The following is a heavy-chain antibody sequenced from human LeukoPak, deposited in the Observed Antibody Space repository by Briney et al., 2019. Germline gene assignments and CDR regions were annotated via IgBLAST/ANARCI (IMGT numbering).Heavy chain of an antibody. V-gene: IGHV3-15*07. D-gene: IGHD3-16*01. CDR3: AWGGAQHYES. CDR2: IKSKMAGGTA. CDR1: GLTVSDVW. Sequence: GGSLRLSCAVSGLTVSDVWMNWVRQSAGRGLEWVGRIKSKMAGGTADYAAPVKGRFTISRDDSRNTVDLQMNGLTVEDTALYYCAWGGAQHYESWGQGTLVTVSS. J-gene: IGHJ4*02.